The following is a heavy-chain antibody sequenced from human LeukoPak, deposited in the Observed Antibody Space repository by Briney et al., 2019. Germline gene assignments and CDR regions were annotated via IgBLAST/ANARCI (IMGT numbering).Heavy chain of an antibody. Sequence: SETLSLTCAVSGGSISSGGYSWSWIRQPPGKGLEWIGYIYHSGSTYYNPSLKSRVTISVDTSKNQFSLKLSSVTAADTAVYYCARDSTRRDGYNAYWGQGTLVTVSS. J-gene: IGHJ4*02. CDR1: GGSISSGGYS. CDR3: ARDSTRRDGYNAY. CDR2: IYHSGST. V-gene: IGHV4-30-2*01. D-gene: IGHD5-12*01.